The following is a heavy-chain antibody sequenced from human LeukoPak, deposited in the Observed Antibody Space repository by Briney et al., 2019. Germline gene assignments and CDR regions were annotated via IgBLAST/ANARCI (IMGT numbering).Heavy chain of an antibody. CDR1: GYTFTSYD. V-gene: IGHV1-8*01. J-gene: IGHJ2*01. CDR2: MNPNSGNT. CDR3: AIPPPYCSGGSCYPQGYFDL. Sequence: ASVKVSCKASGYTFTSYDINWVRQAPGQGLEWMGWMNPNSGNTGYAQKFQGRVTMTRNTSISTAYMELSSLRSEDTAVYYCAIPPPYCSGGSCYPQGYFDLWGRGTLVTVSS. D-gene: IGHD2-15*01.